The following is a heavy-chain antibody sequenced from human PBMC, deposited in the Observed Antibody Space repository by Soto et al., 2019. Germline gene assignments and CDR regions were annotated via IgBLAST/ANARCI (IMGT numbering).Heavy chain of an antibody. CDR1: GYSFTSYW. V-gene: IGHV5-10-1*01. D-gene: IGHD2-21*02. CDR3: ARRPQRYCGGDCYHFDY. J-gene: IGHJ4*02. CDR2: IDPSDSYT. Sequence: PGESLKISCKGSGYSFTSYWISWVRQMPGKGLEWMGRIDPSDSYTNYSPSFQGHVTISADKSISTAYLQWSSLKASDTAMYYCARRPQRYCGGDCYHFDYWGQGTLVTVSS.